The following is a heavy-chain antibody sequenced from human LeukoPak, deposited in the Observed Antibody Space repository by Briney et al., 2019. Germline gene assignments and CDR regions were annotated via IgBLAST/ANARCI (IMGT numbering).Heavy chain of an antibody. V-gene: IGHV3-23*01. J-gene: IGHJ4*02. CDR2: ISGSGGST. CDR3: AKGEYYDRSGQPLDY. CDR1: GFTFSSYA. D-gene: IGHD3-22*01. Sequence: GGSLGLSCAASGFTFSSYAMSWVRQAPGKGLEWVSAISGSGGSTYYADSVKGRFTISRDNSKNTLYLQMNSLRAEDTAVYYCAKGEYYDRSGQPLDYWGQGTPVTVSS.